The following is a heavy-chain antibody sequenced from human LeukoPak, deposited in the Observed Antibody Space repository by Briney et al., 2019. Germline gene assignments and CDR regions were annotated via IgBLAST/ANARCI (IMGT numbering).Heavy chain of an antibody. CDR2: ISKSGSS. Sequence: SQTLSLTCTVSGGSISSGDYYWSWIRQPPGKVLEWIGYISKSGSSYYSPSLKSRVTISVDTSKKHFSLTLNSVTAADTAVYYCAREKNSAYDFIDYWGQGILVTVSS. V-gene: IGHV4-30-4*08. CDR1: GGSISSGDYY. J-gene: IGHJ4*02. D-gene: IGHD5-12*01. CDR3: AREKNSAYDFIDY.